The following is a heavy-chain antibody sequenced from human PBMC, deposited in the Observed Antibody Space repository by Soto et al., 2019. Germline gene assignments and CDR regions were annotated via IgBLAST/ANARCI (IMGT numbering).Heavy chain of an antibody. J-gene: IGHJ5*02. CDR3: ARKLWFGESNWFDP. Sequence: QVQLQESGPGLVKPSETLSLTCTVSGGSISSYYWSWIRQPPGKGLEWIGYIYYSGSTNYNPSLKSRVTISVDTSKNQFSLKLSSVTAADTAVYYCARKLWFGESNWFDPWGQGTLVTVSS. CDR2: IYYSGST. CDR1: GGSISSYY. D-gene: IGHD3-10*01. V-gene: IGHV4-59*01.